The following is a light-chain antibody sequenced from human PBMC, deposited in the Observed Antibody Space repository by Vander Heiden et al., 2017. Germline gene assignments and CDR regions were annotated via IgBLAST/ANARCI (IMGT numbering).Light chain of an antibody. CDR3: QQLNSDYLT. J-gene: IGKJ4*01. CDR1: QGSSSY. CDR2: AAS. V-gene: IGKV1-9*01. Sequence: DIQLTQSPSFLSASVGDRVTITCRASQGSSSYLAWYQQQPGKDPKLLIYAASTLQSGGPSRCSGSGSGTEVTLTISSMQHEDVATYYCQQLNSDYLTFGGGTKVEIK.